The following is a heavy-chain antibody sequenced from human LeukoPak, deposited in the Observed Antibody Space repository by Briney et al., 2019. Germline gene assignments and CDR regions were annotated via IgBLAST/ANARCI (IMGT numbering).Heavy chain of an antibody. CDR1: GGSISSSSYY. CDR3: ARGGSDYYGSGSYPTTP. D-gene: IGHD3-10*01. Sequence: ETLSLTCSVSGGSISSSSYYWGWIRQPPGKGLEWVANIKQDGSEKYYVDSVKGRFTISRDNAKNSLYLQMNSLRAEDTAVYYCARGGSDYYGSGSYPTTPWGQGTLVTVSS. V-gene: IGHV3-7*01. J-gene: IGHJ5*02. CDR2: IKQDGSEK.